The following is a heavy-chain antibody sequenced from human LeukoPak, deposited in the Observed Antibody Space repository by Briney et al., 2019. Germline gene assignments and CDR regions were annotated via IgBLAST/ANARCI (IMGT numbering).Heavy chain of an antibody. CDR3: AKDSSYYDSSGSPDPGDAFDI. V-gene: IGHV3-23*01. J-gene: IGHJ3*02. CDR1: GFTFSSYA. D-gene: IGHD3-22*01. CDR2: ISGSGGST. Sequence: PGGSLRLSCAASGFTFSSYAMSWVRQAPGKGLEWVSAISGSGGSTYYADSVKGRFTISRDNSKNTLYLQMNSLRAEDTAVYYCAKDSSYYDSSGSPDPGDAFDIWGQGTMVTVSS.